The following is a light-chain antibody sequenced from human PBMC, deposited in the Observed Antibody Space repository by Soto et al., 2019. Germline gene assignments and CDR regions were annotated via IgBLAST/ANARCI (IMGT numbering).Light chain of an antibody. Sequence: DMPLTQSPSFLSASVGDRVTITCRASQGISSYLAWYQQKPGKAPKLLIYAASTLQSGVPSRFSGSGSGTEFTLTISSLQPEDFATYYCQQLSNDPLTFGQGTRRELK. J-gene: IGKJ5*01. CDR1: QGISSY. CDR3: QQLSNDPLT. V-gene: IGKV1-9*01. CDR2: AAS.